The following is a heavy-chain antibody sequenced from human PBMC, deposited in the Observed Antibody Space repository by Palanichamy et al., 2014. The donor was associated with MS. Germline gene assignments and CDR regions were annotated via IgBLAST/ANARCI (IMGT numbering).Heavy chain of an antibody. CDR3: ARSSVKRPGIAVAGNDGVFDP. CDR1: GFTFNSYW. Sequence: EVQLVESGGGLVXPGGSLRLSCAASGFTFNSYWMHWVRQAPGKGLVWVSRINSDGSSTSYADSVKGRFTISRDNAKNTLYLQMNSLRAEDTAVYYCARSSVKRPGIAVAGNDGVFDPWGQGTLVTVSS. V-gene: IGHV3-74*01. D-gene: IGHD6-19*01. CDR2: INSDGSST. J-gene: IGHJ5*02.